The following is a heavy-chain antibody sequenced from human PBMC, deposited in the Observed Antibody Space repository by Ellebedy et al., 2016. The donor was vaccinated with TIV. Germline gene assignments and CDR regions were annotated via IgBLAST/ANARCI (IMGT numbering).Heavy chain of an antibody. D-gene: IGHD1-14*01. CDR3: ARATEGFDY. CDR1: GFTFSSHD. J-gene: IGHJ4*02. V-gene: IGHV3-13*01. Sequence: GESLKISCAASGFTFSSHDLHWVRQATGKGLEWVSAIGTAGDTSYSGSVKGRFTISRENGKNSVYLQMNSLRVGDTAIYYCARATEGFDYWGQGTLVTVSS. CDR2: IGTAGDT.